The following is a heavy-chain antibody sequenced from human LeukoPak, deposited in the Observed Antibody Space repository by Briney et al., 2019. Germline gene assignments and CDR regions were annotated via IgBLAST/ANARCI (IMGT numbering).Heavy chain of an antibody. J-gene: IGHJ6*02. V-gene: IGHV3-7*03. Sequence: GGSLRLSCAASGFTFSSYWMSWVRQAPGKGLEWVANIKQDGSEKYYVDSVKGRFTISRDNAKNSLYLQMNSLRAEDTAVYYCAKLQQQLVDGGMDVWGQGTTVTVSS. D-gene: IGHD6-13*01. CDR2: IKQDGSEK. CDR3: AKLQQQLVDGGMDV. CDR1: GFTFSSYW.